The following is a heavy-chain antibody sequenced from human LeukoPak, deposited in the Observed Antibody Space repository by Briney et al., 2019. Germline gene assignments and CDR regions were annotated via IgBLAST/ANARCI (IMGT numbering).Heavy chain of an antibody. CDR2: IYYSGST. D-gene: IGHD1-26*01. CDR1: GGSISSSSYY. CDR3: ARLWEPYSHDY. V-gene: IGHV4-39*01. J-gene: IGHJ4*02. Sequence: SETLSLTCTASGGSISSSSYYWGWIRQPPGKGLEWIGSIYYSGSTYYNPSLKSRVTISVDTSKNQFSLKLSSVTAADTAVYYCARLWEPYSHDYWGQGTLVTVSS.